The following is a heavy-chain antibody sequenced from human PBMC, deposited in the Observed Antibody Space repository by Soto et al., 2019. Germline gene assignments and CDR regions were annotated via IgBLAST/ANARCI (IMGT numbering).Heavy chain of an antibody. Sequence: QVQLVQSGAEVKKPGSSVKVSCKASGGTFSSYAISWVRQAPGQGLEWMGGIIPIFGTANYAQKFQGRVTITADKSTSTAYMELSSLRSEDTPVYYCARASRGSYDILTGYQGWFDPWGQGTLVTVSS. J-gene: IGHJ5*02. CDR3: ARASRGSYDILTGYQGWFDP. CDR1: GGTFSSYA. D-gene: IGHD3-9*01. CDR2: IIPIFGTA. V-gene: IGHV1-69*06.